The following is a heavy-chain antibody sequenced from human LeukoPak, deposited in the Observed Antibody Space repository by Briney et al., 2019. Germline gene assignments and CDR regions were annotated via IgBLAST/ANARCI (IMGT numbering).Heavy chain of an antibody. CDR2: IIPIFGIA. J-gene: IGHJ3*02. D-gene: IGHD2-2*02. V-gene: IGHV1-69*04. CDR3: ASRYRSSTSCYTDHAFDI. CDR1: GYTFTSYG. Sequence: SVKVSCKASGYTFTSYGISWVRQAPGQGLEWMGRIIPIFGIANYAQKFQGRVTITADKSTSTAYMELSSLRSEDTAVYYCASRYRSSTSCYTDHAFDIWGQGTMVTVSS.